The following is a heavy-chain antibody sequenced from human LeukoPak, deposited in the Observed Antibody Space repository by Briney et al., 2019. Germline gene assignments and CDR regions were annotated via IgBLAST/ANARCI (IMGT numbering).Heavy chain of an antibody. J-gene: IGHJ4*02. Sequence: GGSLRLSCAASGFTFCSYGIHWVRQAPGEELVWGAFIRYDGSNKYYADSVKGRFTISRDNSKNTLYLQMNSLRAEDTAVYYCAKDSSGYYLQGGYFDYWGQGTLVTVSS. V-gene: IGHV3-30*02. D-gene: IGHD3-22*01. CDR1: GFTFCSYG. CDR3: AKDSSGYYLQGGYFDY. CDR2: IRYDGSNK.